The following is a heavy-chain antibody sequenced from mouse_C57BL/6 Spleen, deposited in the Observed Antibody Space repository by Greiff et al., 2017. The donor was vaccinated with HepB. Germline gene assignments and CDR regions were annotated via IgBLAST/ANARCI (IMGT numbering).Heavy chain of an antibody. CDR1: GYTFTSYG. CDR3: ARAAQATFAY. CDR2: IYPRSGNT. Sequence: VQLVESGAELARPGASVKLSCKASGYTFTSYGISWVKQRTGQGLEWIGEIYPRSGNTYYNEKFKGKATLTADKSSSTAYMELRSLTSEDSAVYFCARAAQATFAYWGQGTLVTVSA. J-gene: IGHJ3*01. D-gene: IGHD3-2*02. V-gene: IGHV1-81*01.